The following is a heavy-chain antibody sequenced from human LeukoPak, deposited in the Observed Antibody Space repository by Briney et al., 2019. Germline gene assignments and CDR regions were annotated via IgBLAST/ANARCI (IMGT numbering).Heavy chain of an antibody. V-gene: IGHV1-2*02. D-gene: IGHD1-26*01. CDR3: ARERGVEPFYYYYMDV. CDR2: INPNSGGT. Sequence: GSSVKVSCKASGGTFTGYYMHWVRQAPGQGLEWMGWINPNSGGTNYAQKFQGRVTMTRDTSISTAYMELSRLRSDDTAVYYCARERGVEPFYYYYMDVWGKGTTVTVSS. CDR1: GGTFTGYY. J-gene: IGHJ6*03.